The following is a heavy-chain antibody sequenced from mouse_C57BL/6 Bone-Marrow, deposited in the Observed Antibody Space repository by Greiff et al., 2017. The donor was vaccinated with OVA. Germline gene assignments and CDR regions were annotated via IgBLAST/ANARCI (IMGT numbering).Heavy chain of an antibody. D-gene: IGHD1-1*01. Sequence: QVQLQQPGAELVKPGASVKLSCKASGYTFTSYWMHRVKQRPGQGLEWIGMIHPNSGSTNYNEKFKSKATLTVDKSSSTAYMQLSSLTSEDSAVYYGARTGIYYYGSSDYWGQGTTLTVSS. CDR1: GYTFTSYW. CDR2: IHPNSGST. V-gene: IGHV1-64*01. J-gene: IGHJ2*01. CDR3: ARTGIYYYGSSDY.